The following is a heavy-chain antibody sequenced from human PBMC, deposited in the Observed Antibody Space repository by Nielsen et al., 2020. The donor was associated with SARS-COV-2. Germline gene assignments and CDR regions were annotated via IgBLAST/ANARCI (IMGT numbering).Heavy chain of an antibody. V-gene: IGHV3-15*01. CDR3: TTDRIVVVVAATDKVAMTNAAEWFDP. CDR1: GFTFSNAW. J-gene: IGHJ5*02. D-gene: IGHD2-15*01. Sequence: GESLKISCAASGFTFSNAWMSWVRQAPGKGLEWVGRIKSKTDGGTTDYAAPVKGRFTISRDDSKNTLYLQMNSLKTEDTAVYYCTTDRIVVVVAATDKVAMTNAAEWFDPWGQGTLVTVSS. CDR2: IKSKTDGGTT.